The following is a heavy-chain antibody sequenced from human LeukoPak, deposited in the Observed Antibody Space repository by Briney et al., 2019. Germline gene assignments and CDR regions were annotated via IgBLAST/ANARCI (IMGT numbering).Heavy chain of an antibody. Sequence: GGSLRLSCAASGFSFSSYEMSGVRQAPGKGLGWVSSISSSGSTIYYADSVKGRFTISRDNAKKSLYLQMNSLRAEDTAVYYCVRDGCYDSCSAPPLWGQGTLVTVSS. CDR2: ISSSGSTI. V-gene: IGHV3-48*03. CDR3: VRDGCYDSCSAPPL. J-gene: IGHJ4*02. D-gene: IGHD3-3*01. CDR1: GFSFSSYE.